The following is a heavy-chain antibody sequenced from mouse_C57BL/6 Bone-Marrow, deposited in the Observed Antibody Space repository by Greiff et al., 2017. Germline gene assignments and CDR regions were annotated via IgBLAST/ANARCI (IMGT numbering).Heavy chain of an antibody. D-gene: IGHD1-1*01. CDR1: GFSLSTFGMG. J-gene: IGHJ2*01. CDR2: IWWDDDK. CDR3: ARMVLRRGGDYFDY. Sequence: ESGPGILQPSQTLSLTCSFSGFSLSTFGMGVGWIRQPSGKGLEWLAHIWWDDDKYYNPALKRRLTISKDTSKNQVFLKIANVDTADTATYDCARMVLRRGGDYFDYWGQGTTLTVSS. V-gene: IGHV8-8*01.